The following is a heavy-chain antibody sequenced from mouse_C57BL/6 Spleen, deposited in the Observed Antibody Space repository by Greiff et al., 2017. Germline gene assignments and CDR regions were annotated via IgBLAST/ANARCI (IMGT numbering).Heavy chain of an antibody. V-gene: IGHV5-6*02. CDR2: ISSGGSYT. CDR1: GFTFSSYG. Sequence: EVKLVESGGDLVKPGGSLKLSCAASGFTFSSYGMSWVRQTPDKRLEWVATISSGGSYTYYPDSVKGRFTISRDNAKNTLYLQMSRLKSEDTAMYYCARRVTGTGFDYWGQGTTLTVSS. D-gene: IGHD4-1*01. CDR3: ARRVTGTGFDY. J-gene: IGHJ2*01.